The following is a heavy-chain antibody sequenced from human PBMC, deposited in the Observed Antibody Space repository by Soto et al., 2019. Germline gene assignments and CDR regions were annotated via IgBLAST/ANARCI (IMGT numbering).Heavy chain of an antibody. CDR1: GYSFTTYW. CDR2: IYPRDSDT. CDR3: ARHQFPGTPVVARDY. V-gene: IGHV5-51*01. D-gene: IGHD6-19*01. J-gene: IGHJ4*02. Sequence: GESLKISCKGSGYSFTTYWIGWVRQMPGKGLEWVGIIYPRDSDTRYSPSFEGQVAISVDRSINTAYLQWTRLKASDTAIYYCARHQFPGTPVVARDYWGQGTPVTVSS.